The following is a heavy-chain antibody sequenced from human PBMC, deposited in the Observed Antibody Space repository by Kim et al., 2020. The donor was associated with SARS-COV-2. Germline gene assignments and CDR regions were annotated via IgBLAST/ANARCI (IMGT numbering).Heavy chain of an antibody. CDR2: GST. V-gene: IGHV4-34*01. CDR3: ARGFGQLDY. Sequence: GSTHYNPSLKSRVTISVDTSKNQFSLKLSSVTAADTAVYYCARGFGQLDYWGQGTLVTVSS. D-gene: IGHD6-6*01. J-gene: IGHJ4*02.